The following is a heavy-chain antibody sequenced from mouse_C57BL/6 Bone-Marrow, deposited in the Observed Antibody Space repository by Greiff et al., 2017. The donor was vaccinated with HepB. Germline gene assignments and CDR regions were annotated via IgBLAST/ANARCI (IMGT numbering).Heavy chain of an antibody. CDR3: TRSHTTVVATRAMHY. J-gene: IGHJ4*01. Sequence: EVKVVDSGEGLVKPGGSLKLSCAASGFTFCSYAMSWVRQTPEKRLEWVAYISSGGDYIYYADTVKGRFTISRDNARNTLYLQMSSLKSEDTAMYYCTRSHTTVVATRAMHYRGQGTSVTASS. V-gene: IGHV5-9-1*02. D-gene: IGHD1-1*01. CDR1: GFTFCSYA. CDR2: ISSGGDYI.